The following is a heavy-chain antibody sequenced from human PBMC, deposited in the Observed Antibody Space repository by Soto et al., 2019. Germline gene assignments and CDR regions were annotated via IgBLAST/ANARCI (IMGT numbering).Heavy chain of an antibody. J-gene: IGHJ6*02. CDR1: GGTFSSYA. V-gene: IGHV1-69*13. CDR2: IIPIFGTA. CDR3: ARGDIVVVPAAIYYYYGMDV. D-gene: IGHD2-2*01. Sequence: SVKVSCKASGGTFSSYAISWVRQAPGQGLEWMGGIIPIFGTANYAQKFQGRVTITADESTSTAYMELSSLRSEDTAVYYCARGDIVVVPAAIYYYYGMDVWGQGTTVTVSS.